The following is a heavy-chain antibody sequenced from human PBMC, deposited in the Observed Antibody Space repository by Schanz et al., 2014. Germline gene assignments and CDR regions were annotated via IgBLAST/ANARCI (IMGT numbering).Heavy chain of an antibody. CDR3: ARVLGGDEGLDQ. V-gene: IGHV3-48*02. J-gene: IGHJ4*02. D-gene: IGHD4-17*01. CDR1: GFSFTTYS. CDR2: ISGSSSTI. Sequence: EVQLVESGGGLVQPGGSLRLSCVASGFSFTTYSMSWVRQAPGKGLEWISYISGSSSTIFHSDSVRGRFTVSRDNGQNSLFLQMNDLREEDTALYYCARVLGGDEGLDQWGQGTLVTVSS.